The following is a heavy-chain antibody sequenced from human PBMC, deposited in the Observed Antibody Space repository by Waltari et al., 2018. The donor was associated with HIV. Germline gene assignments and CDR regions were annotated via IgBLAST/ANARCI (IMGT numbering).Heavy chain of an antibody. Sequence: QVQLVQSGAEVKKPGALVKVSCKASGYTSSAYYMHRVRQAPGQGLEWMGWINPNSGGTRYAEKFQGRVTMTRDTSISTAYMELSRLRFDDTAVYYCARVFRGTVNYFDSRLGHWGQGTLVTVSS. J-gene: IGHJ5*02. CDR2: INPNSGGT. CDR1: GYTSSAYY. V-gene: IGHV1-2*02. CDR3: ARVFRGTVNYFDSRLGH. D-gene: IGHD3-22*01.